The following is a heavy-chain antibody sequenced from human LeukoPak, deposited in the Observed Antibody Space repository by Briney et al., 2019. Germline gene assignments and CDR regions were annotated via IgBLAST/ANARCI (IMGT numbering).Heavy chain of an antibody. J-gene: IGHJ6*02. CDR1: GDYLSSYY. V-gene: IGHV4-34*01. Sequence: SETLSLTYAVYGDYLSSYYWSWVRQPPGRGLEWIGEINHSGDTNYTPSLESRVTISVDTSQNQIYLKLGSVTVADTAVYYCASGRGGPIRNGMDVWGQGTTVTVSS. CDR2: INHSGDT. D-gene: IGHD3-10*01. CDR3: ASGRGGPIRNGMDV.